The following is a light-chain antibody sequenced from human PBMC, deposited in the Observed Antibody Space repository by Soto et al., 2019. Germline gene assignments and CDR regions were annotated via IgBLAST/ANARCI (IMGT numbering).Light chain of an antibody. CDR3: QQRSNWPGT. CDR1: QSVRSA. Sequence: EIVLTQSPATLSLSPGERATLSCRATQSVRSALAWYLQQPGQAPRLLIYDASKRATGIPARFSGSGSGTDFTLTISRLEPKDFAVYYCQQRSNWPGTFGQGTKVDIK. CDR2: DAS. J-gene: IGKJ1*01. V-gene: IGKV3-11*01.